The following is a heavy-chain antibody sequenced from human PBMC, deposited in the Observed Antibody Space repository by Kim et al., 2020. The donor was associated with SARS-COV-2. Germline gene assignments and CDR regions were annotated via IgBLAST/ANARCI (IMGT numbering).Heavy chain of an antibody. V-gene: IGHV1-46*01. CDR2: T. CDR3: ARDATRYYLVY. Sequence: TSYAQTFQGRVTMTRDTSTSTVYMELSSLRSEDTAVYYCARDATRYYLVYWGQGTLVTVSS. J-gene: IGHJ4*02.